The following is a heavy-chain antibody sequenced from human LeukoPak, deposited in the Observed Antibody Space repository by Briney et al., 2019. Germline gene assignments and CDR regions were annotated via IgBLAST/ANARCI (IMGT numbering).Heavy chain of an antibody. CDR3: ARDESGDNDAFDI. J-gene: IGHJ3*02. CDR2: ISYDGSNK. CDR1: GFTFSSYA. V-gene: IGHV3-30-3*01. D-gene: IGHD2-21*01. Sequence: PGRSLRLSCAASGFTFSSYAMHWVRQAPGKGLEWVAVISYDGSNKYYADSVKGRFTISRGNAKNSLYLQMNSLRVEDTAVYYCARDESGDNDAFDIWGQGTMVTVSS.